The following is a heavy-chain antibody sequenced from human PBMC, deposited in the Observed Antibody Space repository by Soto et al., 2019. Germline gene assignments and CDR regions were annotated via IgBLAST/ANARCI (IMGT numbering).Heavy chain of an antibody. CDR1: GGTFSSYA. V-gene: IGHV1-69*13. Sequence: GASVKVSCKASGGTFSSYAISWVRQAPGQGLEWMGGIIPIFGTANYAQKFQGRVTITADESTSTAYMELSSLRSEDTAVYYCARDDHPLYSSSSRYYYYGMDVWGQGTTGTGSS. J-gene: IGHJ6*02. CDR2: IIPIFGTA. CDR3: ARDDHPLYSSSSRYYYYGMDV. D-gene: IGHD6-6*01.